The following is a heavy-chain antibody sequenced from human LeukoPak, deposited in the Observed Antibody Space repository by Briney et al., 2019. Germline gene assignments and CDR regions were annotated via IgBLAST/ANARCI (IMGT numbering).Heavy chain of an antibody. D-gene: IGHD3-9*01. CDR2: IYYSGST. Sequence: SETLSLTCTVSGVSISSSSYYWGWIRQPPGKGLEWIGSIYYSGSTYYNPSLKSRVTISVDTSKNQFSLKLSSVTAADTAVYYCARLLFPSRGETYYDILTGYPWGQGTLVTVSS. CDR1: GVSISSSSYY. V-gene: IGHV4-39*01. CDR3: ARLLFPSRGETYYDILTGYP. J-gene: IGHJ5*02.